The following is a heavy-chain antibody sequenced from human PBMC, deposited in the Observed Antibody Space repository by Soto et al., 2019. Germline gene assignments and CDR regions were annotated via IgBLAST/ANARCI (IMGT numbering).Heavy chain of an antibody. CDR3: ARDLIVGATPPYYFDY. Sequence: QVQLVQSGAEVKKPGASVKVSCKASGYTFTSYGISWVRQAPGQVLEWMGWISAYNGNTNYAQKLQGRVTMTTDTTSSKAYMELMSLRSDDTAVYYWARDLIVGATPPYYFDYWGQGTLVTVSS. V-gene: IGHV1-18*01. CDR2: ISAYNGNT. CDR1: GYTFTSYG. D-gene: IGHD1-26*01. J-gene: IGHJ4*02.